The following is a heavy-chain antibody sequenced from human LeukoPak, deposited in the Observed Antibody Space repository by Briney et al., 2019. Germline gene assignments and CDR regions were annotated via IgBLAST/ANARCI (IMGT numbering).Heavy chain of an antibody. J-gene: IGHJ4*02. V-gene: IGHV3-30*19. CDR3: ARDFPLSEAVADY. CDR1: GFTFSTYG. D-gene: IGHD6-19*01. CDR2: IFSDGNNK. Sequence: PGGSLRLSCAASGFTFSTYGMHWVRQAPGKGLEWVTFIFSDGNNKYYADSVRGRFTISRDNSKNTLYLQMNSLRAEDTAVYYCARDFPLSEAVADYWGQGTLVTVSS.